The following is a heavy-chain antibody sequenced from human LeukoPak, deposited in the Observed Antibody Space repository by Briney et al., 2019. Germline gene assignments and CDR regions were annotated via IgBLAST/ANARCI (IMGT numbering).Heavy chain of an antibody. CDR1: GFTFSSYS. D-gene: IGHD3-10*01. V-gene: IGHV3-48*01. CDR2: TSSASNNI. CDR3: ARDGWFGDNNWFDP. J-gene: IGHJ5*02. Sequence: PGGSLRLSCAASGFTFSSYSMNWVRQAPGKGLEWVSYTSSASNNIYYADSVKGRFTISRDNAKNSLYLQMNSLRAEDTAMYYCARDGWFGDNNWFDPWGQGTLVTVSS.